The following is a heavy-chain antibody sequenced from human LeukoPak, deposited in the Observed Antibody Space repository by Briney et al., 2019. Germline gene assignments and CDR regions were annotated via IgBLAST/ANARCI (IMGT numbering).Heavy chain of an antibody. V-gene: IGHV4-4*07. Sequence: PSETLSLTCTVAGGSISSYYWSWVRQPAGKGLDWLGRIYTSGSTNYNPSLKSRVTMSVDTSKNQFSLKLSSVTAADTAVDYCARDHKGYCSSTSCYMMDVWGKGTTVTVSS. J-gene: IGHJ6*04. D-gene: IGHD2-2*02. CDR3: ARDHKGYCSSTSCYMMDV. CDR1: GGSISSYY. CDR2: IYTSGST.